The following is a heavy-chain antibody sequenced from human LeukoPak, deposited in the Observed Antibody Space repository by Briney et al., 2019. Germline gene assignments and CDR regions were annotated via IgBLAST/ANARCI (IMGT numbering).Heavy chain of an antibody. CDR1: GYTFTSSG. Sequence: TSVTLSFTASGYTFTSSGISWVRQAHGQGLGWVGWISAYNGNTNYAHKLQGRVTMTTDTSTSTAYMELRSLRSDDTAVYYCASRFSYYDSSDLDAFDIWGQGTMVTVSS. CDR2: ISAYNGNT. CDR3: ASRFSYYDSSDLDAFDI. D-gene: IGHD3-22*01. J-gene: IGHJ3*02. V-gene: IGHV1-18*01.